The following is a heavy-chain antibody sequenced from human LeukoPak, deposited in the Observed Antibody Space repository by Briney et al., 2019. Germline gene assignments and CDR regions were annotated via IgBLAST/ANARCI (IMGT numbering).Heavy chain of an antibody. Sequence: ASVKVSCKASGGTFSSYAISWVRQAPGQGLEWMGWISAYNGNTNYAQKLQGRVTMTTDTSTSTAYMELRSLRSDDTAVYYCARARKSGYSSRGFDPWGQGTLVTVSS. CDR3: ARARKSGYSSRGFDP. J-gene: IGHJ5*02. CDR1: GGTFSSYA. V-gene: IGHV1-18*01. D-gene: IGHD6-13*01. CDR2: ISAYNGNT.